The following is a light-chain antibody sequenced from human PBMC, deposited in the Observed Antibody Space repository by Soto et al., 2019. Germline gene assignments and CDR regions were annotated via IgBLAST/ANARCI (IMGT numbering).Light chain of an antibody. CDR3: VQGRHWPYT. V-gene: IGKV2-30*01. Sequence: DAVMTQSPLSLPVTLGQPASISCRSSKSLLYIDGNTYLNWFQQRPGQPPRRLIYKISNRDSGVXDXXSGSGSGTDFTLRISRVEADDVGVYYCVQGRHWPYTFGQGTNLEIK. J-gene: IGKJ2*01. CDR2: KIS. CDR1: KSLLYIDGNTY.